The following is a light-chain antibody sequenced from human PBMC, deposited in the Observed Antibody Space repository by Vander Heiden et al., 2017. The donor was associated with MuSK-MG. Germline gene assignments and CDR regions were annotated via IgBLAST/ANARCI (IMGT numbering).Light chain of an antibody. CDR1: QSVSSS. Sequence: VLTQSPVSLPLSPGERATLSCTASQSVSSSFAWYQQKPGQAPRLLIYYASNRATGSPARFSGSGSGTDFPRTSSSLEPEDFAVYDCQQRSNWRTFGQGTKVEIK. V-gene: IGKV3-11*01. CDR2: YAS. J-gene: IGKJ1*01. CDR3: QQRSNWRT.